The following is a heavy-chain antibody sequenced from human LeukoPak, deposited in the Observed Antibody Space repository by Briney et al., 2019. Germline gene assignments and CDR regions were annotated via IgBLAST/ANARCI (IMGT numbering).Heavy chain of an antibody. CDR2: ISNNGGYT. D-gene: IGHD2-15*01. Sequence: GGSLRFSCAASGFTFSSSAMSWVRQAPGKGLEWVSAISNNGGYTYYADSVQGRFTISRDNSKSTLCLQMNSLRAEDTAVYYCAKQLGYCSDGSCYFPYWGQGTLVTVSS. V-gene: IGHV3-23*01. CDR3: AKQLGYCSDGSCYFPY. CDR1: GFTFSSSA. J-gene: IGHJ4*02.